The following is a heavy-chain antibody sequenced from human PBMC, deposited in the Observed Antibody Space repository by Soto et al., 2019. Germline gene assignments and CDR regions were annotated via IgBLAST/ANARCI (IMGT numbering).Heavy chain of an antibody. J-gene: IGHJ2*01. D-gene: IGHD3-9*01. CDR2: VSTYNGDT. V-gene: IGHV1-18*01. CDR1: GYTFTSYG. Sequence: ASVKVSCKASGYTFTSYGISWVRQAPGQGLAWMGWVSTYNGDTHYPQNFQGRVIMTTDTSTNTAYMEWKSLRADDTAIYFCARDPPVYDMWKERAFWG. CDR3: ARDPPVYDMWKERAF.